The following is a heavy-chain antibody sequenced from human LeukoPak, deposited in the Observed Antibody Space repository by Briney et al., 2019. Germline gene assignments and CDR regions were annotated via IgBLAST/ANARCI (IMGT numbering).Heavy chain of an antibody. D-gene: IGHD3-10*01. V-gene: IGHV4-39*01. J-gene: IGHJ4*02. Sequence: SETLSLTCTVFGGSISSSSYYWGWIRQPPGKGLEWIGSIYYSGSTYYNPSLKSRVTISVDTSKNQFSLKLSSVTAADTAVYYCATGGALDYFDYWGQGTLVTVSS. CDR1: GGSISSSSYY. CDR2: IYYSGST. CDR3: ATGGALDYFDY.